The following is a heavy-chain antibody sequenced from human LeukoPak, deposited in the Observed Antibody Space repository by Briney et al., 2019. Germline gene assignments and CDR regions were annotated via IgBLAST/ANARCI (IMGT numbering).Heavy chain of an antibody. Sequence: TSETLSLTCTVSGGSISSGDYYWSWIRQPPGKGLEWIGYIYYSGSTYYNPSLKSRVTISVDTSKNQFSLKLSSVTAADTAVYYCARVRGGGSYYSPAKNYFDLWGRGTLVTVSS. V-gene: IGHV4-30-4*01. CDR1: GGSISSGDYY. CDR3: ARVRGGGSYYSPAKNYFDL. CDR2: IYYSGST. J-gene: IGHJ2*01. D-gene: IGHD1-26*01.